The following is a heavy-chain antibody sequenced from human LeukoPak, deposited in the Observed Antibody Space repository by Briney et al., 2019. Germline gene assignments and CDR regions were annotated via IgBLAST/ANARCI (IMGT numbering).Heavy chain of an antibody. J-gene: IGHJ4*02. CDR2: IIPIFGTA. CDR3: ARGGFTMVRGVNYYFDY. V-gene: IGHV1-69*13. Sequence: AASVKVSCKASGGTFSSYAISWVRQAPGQGLEWMGGIIPIFGTANYAQKFQGRVTITADESTSTAYMELSSLRSEDTAVYYCARGGFTMVRGVNYYFDYWGQGTLVTVSS. D-gene: IGHD3-10*01. CDR1: GGTFSSYA.